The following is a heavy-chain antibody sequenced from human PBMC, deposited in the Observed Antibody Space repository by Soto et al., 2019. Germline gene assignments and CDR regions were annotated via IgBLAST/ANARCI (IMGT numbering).Heavy chain of an antibody. V-gene: IGHV4-59*08. CDR3: ARRYGYSFDY. CDR2: IYNSGRT. D-gene: IGHD1-1*01. J-gene: IGHJ4*02. Sequence: QVQLQESGPGLVKPSETLSLTCTVSGGSISSYYWSWIRQPPGKGLAWIGYIYNSGRTNYNPSLKSRVTISVDTSKNQFSLKLSSVTAADTAVYYCARRYGYSFDYWGQGTLVTVSS. CDR1: GGSISSYY.